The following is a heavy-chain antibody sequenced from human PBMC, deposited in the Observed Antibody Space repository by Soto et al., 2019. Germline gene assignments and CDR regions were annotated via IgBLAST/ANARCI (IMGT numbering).Heavy chain of an antibody. Sequence: EVQLVESGGDLVQPGGSLRLSCAASGFTFSRYEMNWVRQAPGKGLEWISYISTSGSTIYYAGSVKGRFTISRDNAKNSLYLQMISLRAEDTAVYYCARELAAAGSFDYWGQGTLVTVSS. V-gene: IGHV3-48*03. CDR2: ISTSGSTI. CDR3: ARELAAAGSFDY. J-gene: IGHJ4*02. CDR1: GFTFSRYE. D-gene: IGHD6-13*01.